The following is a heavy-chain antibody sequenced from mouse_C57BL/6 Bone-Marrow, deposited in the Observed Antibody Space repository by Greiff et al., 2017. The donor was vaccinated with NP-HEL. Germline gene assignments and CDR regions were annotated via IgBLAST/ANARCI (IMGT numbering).Heavy chain of an antibody. V-gene: IGHV7-1*01. CDR2: SRNKANDYTT. D-gene: IGHD1-1*01. CDR1: GFTFSDFY. CDR3: ARDPPYTTVVAEDWYFDV. J-gene: IGHJ1*03. Sequence: EVKVVDSGGGLVQSGRSLRLSCATSGFTFSDFYMEWVRQAPGKGLEWIAASRNKANDYTTEYSASVKGRFIVSRDTSQSILYLQMNALRAEDTDIYYCARDPPYTTVVAEDWYFDVWGTGTTVTVSS.